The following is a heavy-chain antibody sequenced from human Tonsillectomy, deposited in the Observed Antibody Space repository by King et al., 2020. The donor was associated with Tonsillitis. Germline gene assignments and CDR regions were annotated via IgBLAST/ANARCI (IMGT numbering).Heavy chain of an antibody. CDR2: ISYDGNNK. Sequence: VQLVESGGGVVQPGRSLRLSCAASGFTFSSYAIHWVRQAPGKGLEWVAVISYDGNNKYYADSVKGRFTLSRDNSKNTLYLQMNSLGAEDTAVYYCARVADYGDSLEETFDILGQGTMVTVSS. J-gene: IGHJ3*02. D-gene: IGHD4-17*01. CDR1: GFTFSSYA. V-gene: IGHV3-30*01. CDR3: ARVADYGDSLEETFDI.